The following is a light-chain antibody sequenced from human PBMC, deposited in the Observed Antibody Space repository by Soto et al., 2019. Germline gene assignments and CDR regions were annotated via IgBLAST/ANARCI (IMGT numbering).Light chain of an antibody. CDR2: DAS. CDR3: QQYNSYSRT. Sequence: DIQMTQSPSSRSASVGDRVTITCRASQSISSWLAWYQQKPGKAPKXLIYDASSLESGVPSRFSGSGSGTEFTLTISSLQPDDVATYYCQQYNSYSRTFGQGTKVDIK. V-gene: IGKV1-5*01. CDR1: QSISSW. J-gene: IGKJ1*01.